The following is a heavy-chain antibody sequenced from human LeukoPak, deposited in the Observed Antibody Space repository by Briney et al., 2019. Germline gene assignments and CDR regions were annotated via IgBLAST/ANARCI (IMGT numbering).Heavy chain of an antibody. V-gene: IGHV3-49*02. CDR3: TGGGDGYNPDRNFDY. J-gene: IGHJ4*02. D-gene: IGHD5-24*01. Sequence: GRFTISRDDSKSIAYLQMNSLKTEDTAVYYCTGGGDGYNPDRNFDYWGQGTLVTVSS.